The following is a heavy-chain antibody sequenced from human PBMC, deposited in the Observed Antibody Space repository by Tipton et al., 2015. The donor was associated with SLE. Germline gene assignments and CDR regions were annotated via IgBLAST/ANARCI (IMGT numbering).Heavy chain of an antibody. V-gene: IGHV4-61*02. CDR1: GGSISSGSYS. J-gene: IGHJ4*02. CDR3: AREGWFFDY. CDR2: IYTSGST. Sequence: TLSLTCTVSGGSISSGSYSWSWIRQPAGKGLEWIGRIYTSGSTNYNPSLKGRVTISVDTSKNQFSLKLSSVTAADTAVYYCAREGWFFDYWGQGTLVTVSS. D-gene: IGHD2-15*01.